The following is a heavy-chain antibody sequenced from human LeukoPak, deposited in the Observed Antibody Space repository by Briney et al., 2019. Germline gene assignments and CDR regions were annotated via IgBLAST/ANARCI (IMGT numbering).Heavy chain of an antibody. CDR2: IYPGDSDT. CDR1: GYSFTSYW. Sequence: GESLKISCKGSGYSFTSYWIGWVRQMPGKGLEWMGIIYPGDSDTRYGPSFQGQVTISADKSISTAYLQWSSLKASDTAMYYCATITMVRGVIKKFDPWGQGTLVTVSS. D-gene: IGHD3-10*01. J-gene: IGHJ5*02. CDR3: ATITMVRGVIKKFDP. V-gene: IGHV5-51*01.